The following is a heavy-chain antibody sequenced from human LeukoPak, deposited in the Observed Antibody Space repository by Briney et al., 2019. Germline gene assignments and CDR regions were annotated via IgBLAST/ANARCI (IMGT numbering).Heavy chain of an antibody. CDR2: IDPNDGGT. Sequence: ASVKVSCKASGYTFTGHFIQWVRQAPGQGPEWMGRIDPNDGGTNYAQKFQGRVTMTRDTSISTAYMKLSSLRSDDTAVYYCASGRIAVAGPAYYYYGMDVWGQGTTVTVSS. CDR1: GYTFTGHF. V-gene: IGHV1-2*06. J-gene: IGHJ6*02. CDR3: ASGRIAVAGPAYYYYGMDV. D-gene: IGHD6-19*01.